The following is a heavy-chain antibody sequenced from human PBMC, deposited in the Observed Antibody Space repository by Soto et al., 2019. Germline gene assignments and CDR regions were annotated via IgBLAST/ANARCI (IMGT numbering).Heavy chain of an antibody. D-gene: IGHD3-10*01. Sequence: EVQLLESGGGLVQPGGSLRLSCAASGFTFSTYAMNWVRQAPGKGLEWVSAISGSGGGTYYAHSLKGWFTIASDNSNDTLYLQRDSLRAEDTAVYYCAKDRGLLWCGDFDPWGQGTPVTVSS. CDR1: GFTFSTYA. CDR3: AKDRGLLWCGDFDP. V-gene: IGHV3-23*01. J-gene: IGHJ5*02. CDR2: ISGSGGGT.